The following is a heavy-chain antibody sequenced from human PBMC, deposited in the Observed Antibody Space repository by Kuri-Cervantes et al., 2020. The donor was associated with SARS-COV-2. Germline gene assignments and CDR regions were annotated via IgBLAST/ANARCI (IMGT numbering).Heavy chain of an antibody. CDR1: GGSISSYY. CDR3: ARGSESPPFDY. CDR2: IYYSGST. V-gene: IGHV4-59*12. D-gene: IGHD2/OR15-2a*01. J-gene: IGHJ4*02. Sequence: SETLSLTCTVSGGSISSYYWSWIRQPPGKGLEWIGNIYYSGSTNYNPSLKSRVTISVDTSKNQFSLKLSSVTAADTAVYYCARGSESPPFDYWGQGTLVTVSS.